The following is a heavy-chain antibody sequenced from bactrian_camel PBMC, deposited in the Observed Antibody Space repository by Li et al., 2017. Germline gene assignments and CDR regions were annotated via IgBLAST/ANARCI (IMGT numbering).Heavy chain of an antibody. J-gene: IGHJ4*01. CDR1: GLDNSRPL. Sequence: VQLVESGGGSVQAGGSLRLSCTVFGLDNSRPLMGYFRQAPGKEREAIASFDIRTGVATYSDTVKGRFTGSGDNTKNTLTLQLNSLKTEHMAMYYCAKDLPLPRWGCLDGRVVLYWDQGTQVTVS. V-gene: IGHV3S1*01. CDR2: FDIRTGVA. CDR3: AKDLPLPRWGCLDGRVVLY. D-gene: IGHD5*01.